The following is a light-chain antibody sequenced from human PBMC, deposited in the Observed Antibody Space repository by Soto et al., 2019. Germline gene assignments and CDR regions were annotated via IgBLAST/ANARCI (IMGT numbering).Light chain of an antibody. CDR3: QQYYSHPQT. Sequence: AIRVTQSPSSLSAATGDRVTITCRASQGISSYLAWYQQKPGKAPKLLIYAASTLQSGVPSRFSGSGSGTDFTLTISCLQSEDFATYYCQQYYSHPQTFGQGTKLEIK. CDR1: QGISSY. J-gene: IGKJ2*01. CDR2: AAS. V-gene: IGKV1-8*01.